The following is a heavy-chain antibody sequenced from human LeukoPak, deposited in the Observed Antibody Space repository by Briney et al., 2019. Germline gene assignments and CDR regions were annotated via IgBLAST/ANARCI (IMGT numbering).Heavy chain of an antibody. CDR1: GYTFTSYD. CDR2: MNPNSGNT. Sequence: ASVKVSCKASGYTFTSYDINWVRQATGQGLGWMGWMNPNSGNTGYAQKFQGRVTITRNTSISTAYMELSSLRSEDTAVYYCARGKSDSSGYPDYWGQGTLVTVSS. J-gene: IGHJ4*02. V-gene: IGHV1-8*03. CDR3: ARGKSDSSGYPDY. D-gene: IGHD3-22*01.